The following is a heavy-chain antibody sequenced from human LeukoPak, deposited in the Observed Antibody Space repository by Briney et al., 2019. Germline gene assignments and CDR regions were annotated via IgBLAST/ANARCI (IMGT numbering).Heavy chain of an antibody. CDR3: AREGYYGSGSNWFDP. CDR2: IYYSGST. J-gene: IGHJ5*02. Sequence: PETLSLTCTVSGGSISSYYWSWIRQPPGKGLEWIGYIYYSGSTNYNPSLKSRVIISVDTSKNQFSLKLSSVTAADTAVYYCAREGYYGSGSNWFDPWGQGTLVTVSS. D-gene: IGHD3-10*01. CDR1: GGSISSYY. V-gene: IGHV4-59*01.